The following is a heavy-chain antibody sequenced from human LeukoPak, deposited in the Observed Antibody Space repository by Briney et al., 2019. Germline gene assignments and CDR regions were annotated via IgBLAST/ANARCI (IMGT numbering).Heavy chain of an antibody. V-gene: IGHV4-30-4*08. CDR2: IYYSGST. CDR1: GGSISSGDYY. J-gene: IGHJ5*02. Sequence: SQTLSLTXTVSGGSISSGDYYWSWIRQPPGKGLEWIGYIYYSGSTYYNPSLKSRVTISVDTSKNQFSLKLSSVTAADTAVYYCARQNITIFGVVMPWGQGTLVTVSS. CDR3: ARQNITIFGVVMP. D-gene: IGHD3-3*01.